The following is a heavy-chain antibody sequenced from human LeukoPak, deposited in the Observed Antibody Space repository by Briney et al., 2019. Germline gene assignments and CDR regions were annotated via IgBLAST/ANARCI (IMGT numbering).Heavy chain of an antibody. V-gene: IGHV1-69*13. D-gene: IGHD4-17*01. CDR1: GGTFSSYA. J-gene: IGHJ1*01. CDR2: IIPIFGTA. CDR3: AGSTVTRLAEYFQH. Sequence: ASVKVSCKASGGTFSSYAISWVRQAPGQGLEWMGGIIPIFGTANYAQKFQGRVTITADESTSTAYMELSSLRTEDTAVYYCAGSTVTRLAEYFQHWGQGTLVTVSS.